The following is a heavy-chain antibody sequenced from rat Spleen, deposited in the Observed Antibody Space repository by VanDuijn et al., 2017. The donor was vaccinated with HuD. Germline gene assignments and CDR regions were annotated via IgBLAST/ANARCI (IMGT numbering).Heavy chain of an antibody. D-gene: IGHD1-10*01. CDR2: ISNAGGST. Sequence: EVQLVESGGGLVQPGRSLKLSCVASGFSFNNYWMTWIRQAPGKGLDWVASISNAGGSTYYPDSVKGRFTISRDIAENTLYLQMNSVRSEDTATYYCTRMDTGTTTYYFDYWGQGVMVTVSS. V-gene: IGHV5-31*01. J-gene: IGHJ2*01. CDR1: GFSFNNYW. CDR3: TRMDTGTTTYYFDY.